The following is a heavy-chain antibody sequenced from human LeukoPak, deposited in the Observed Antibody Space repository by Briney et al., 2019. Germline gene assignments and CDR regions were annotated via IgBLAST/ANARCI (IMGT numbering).Heavy chain of an antibody. CDR1: EYTFTTYA. CDR2: INSDNGNT. V-gene: IGHV1-3*04. Sequence: ASVKVSCKASEYTFTTYAMHWVRQAPGQRLEWMGWINSDNGNTKYSQKFQGRVTITRDTSAYTAYLELRSLSSADTAVYFCARAPYDFLTGYSLNWFDPWGQGTLVTVSS. CDR3: ARAPYDFLTGYSLNWFDP. J-gene: IGHJ5*02. D-gene: IGHD3-9*01.